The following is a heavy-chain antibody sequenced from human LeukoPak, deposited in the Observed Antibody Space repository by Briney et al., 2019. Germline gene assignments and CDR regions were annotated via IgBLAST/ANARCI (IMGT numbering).Heavy chain of an antibody. D-gene: IGHD6-19*01. Sequence: GASVKVSCKASGYTFTSYDINWVRQATGQELEWMGWMNPNSGNTGYAQKFQGRVTMTRNTSISTAYMELSSLRSEDTAVYYCALTYSSGWYNGKYYFDYWGQGTLVTVSS. CDR2: MNPNSGNT. CDR3: ALTYSSGWYNGKYYFDY. CDR1: GYTFTSYD. V-gene: IGHV1-8*01. J-gene: IGHJ4*02.